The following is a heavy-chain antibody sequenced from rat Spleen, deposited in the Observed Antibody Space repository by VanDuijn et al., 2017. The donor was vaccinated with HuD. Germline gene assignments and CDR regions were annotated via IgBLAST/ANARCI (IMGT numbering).Heavy chain of an antibody. CDR3: ATDPDGYTSFDY. CDR1: GFTFSDYN. Sequence: EVQLVESGGGLVQPGSPLKLSCAASGFTFSDYNMAWVRQAPKKGLEWVATISYDGSSTYYRDSVKGRFTISRDNAKSTLYLQMDSLRSEDTATYYCATDPDGYTSFDYWGQGVMVTVSS. J-gene: IGHJ2*01. CDR2: ISYDGSST. V-gene: IGHV5-7*01. D-gene: IGHD1-4*01.